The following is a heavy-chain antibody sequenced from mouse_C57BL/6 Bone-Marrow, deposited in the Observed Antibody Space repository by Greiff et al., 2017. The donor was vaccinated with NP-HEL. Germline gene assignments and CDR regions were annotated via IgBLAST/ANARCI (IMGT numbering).Heavy chain of an antibody. CDR1: GYTFTSYW. CDR3: ALAPYYSNYYFDY. J-gene: IGHJ2*01. CDR2: IDPNSGGT. D-gene: IGHD2-5*01. V-gene: IGHV1-72*01. Sequence: VQLQQPGAELVKPGASVKLSCKASGYTFTSYWLHWVKPRPGRGLEWIGGIDPNSGGTKYNEKFKSKATLTVDKPSSTAYMQLSSLTSEDSAVYYCALAPYYSNYYFDYWGQGTTLTVSS.